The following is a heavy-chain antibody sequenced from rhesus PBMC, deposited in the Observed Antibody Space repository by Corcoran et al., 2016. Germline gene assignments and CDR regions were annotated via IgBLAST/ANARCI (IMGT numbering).Heavy chain of an antibody. CDR2: ISGSSGRT. V-gene: IGHV4-65*01. CDR1: GDSVNNINW. CDR3: APGDGRYFDH. J-gene: IGHJ4*01. D-gene: IGHD5-42*01. Sequence: QVQLQESGPGLVKPSETLSLTCAVSGDSVNNINWWTWIRQPPGKGLEWIGYISGSSGRTYYNPSLKCLGTISTDTSKTQVSLKLSSVTAADTAVYYGAPGDGRYFDHWGQGVLVTVSS.